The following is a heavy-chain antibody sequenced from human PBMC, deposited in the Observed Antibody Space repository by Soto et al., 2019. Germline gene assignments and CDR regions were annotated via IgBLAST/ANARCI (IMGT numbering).Heavy chain of an antibody. CDR3: ARDQCSSTSCYYY. D-gene: IGHD2-2*01. CDR2: IIPILGIA. Sequence: GASVKVSCKASGGTFSSYTISWVRQAPGQGLEWMGRIIPILGIANYAQKFQGRVTITADKSTSTAYMELSSLRSEDTAVYYCARDQCSSTSCYYYWGQGTPVTVSS. CDR1: GGTFSSYT. J-gene: IGHJ4*02. V-gene: IGHV1-69*04.